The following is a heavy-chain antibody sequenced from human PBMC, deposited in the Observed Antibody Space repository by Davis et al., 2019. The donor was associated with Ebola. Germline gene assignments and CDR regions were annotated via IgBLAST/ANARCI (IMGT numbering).Heavy chain of an antibody. CDR2: IYSGGNT. CDR3: AVTIFGVATPDY. Sequence: GGSLRLSCAASGFTVSSNYMSWVRQAPGKGLEWVSVIYSGGNTIYADSVKGRLTISRDNAKKSLYLQMNSLRAEDTAVYYCAVTIFGVATPDYWGQGTLVTVSS. J-gene: IGHJ4*02. CDR1: GFTVSSNY. D-gene: IGHD3-3*01. V-gene: IGHV3-53*05.